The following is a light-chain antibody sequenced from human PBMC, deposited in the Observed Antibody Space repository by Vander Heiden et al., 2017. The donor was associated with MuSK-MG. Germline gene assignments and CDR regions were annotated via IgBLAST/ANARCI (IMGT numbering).Light chain of an antibody. J-gene: IGKJ2*01. CDR1: QSVRSY. Sequence: EIVMTQSPATLSLSPGERATLSCRASQSVRSYLAWYQQKPGQAPRLLIYDASNRATGIPARFSGSGSGTDFTLTISSLEPEDVAVYYCQQRSNGPSFGQGTKLEIK. CDR3: QQRSNGPS. CDR2: DAS. V-gene: IGKV3-11*01.